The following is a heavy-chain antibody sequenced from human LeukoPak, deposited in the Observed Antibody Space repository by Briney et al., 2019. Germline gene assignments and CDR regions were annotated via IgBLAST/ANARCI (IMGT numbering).Heavy chain of an antibody. V-gene: IGHV3-20*01. CDR3: ARVGYSYGHETPFDP. Sequence: PGGSLRLSCAASGFTFSTYWMSWVRQAPGKGLEWVSGINWNGGSTGYADSVKGRFTISRDNAKNSLYLQMNSLRAEDTALYHCARVGYSYGHETPFDPWGQGALVTVSS. J-gene: IGHJ5*02. D-gene: IGHD5-18*01. CDR1: GFTFSTYW. CDR2: INWNGGST.